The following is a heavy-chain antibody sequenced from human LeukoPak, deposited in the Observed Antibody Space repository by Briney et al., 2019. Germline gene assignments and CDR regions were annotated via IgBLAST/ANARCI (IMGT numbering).Heavy chain of an antibody. D-gene: IGHD3-22*01. Sequence: ASVKVSCKASGHTFTAYYIHWVRQAPGQGLDWVGWIHPGTGDPNYAQKFQGRVTLTRDTSISTAYMELNSLRSEDTAVYYCARALYYYDSSGSPGGYWGQGTLVTVSS. V-gene: IGHV1-2*02. CDR1: GHTFTAYY. CDR2: IHPGTGDP. J-gene: IGHJ4*02. CDR3: ARALYYYDSSGSPGGY.